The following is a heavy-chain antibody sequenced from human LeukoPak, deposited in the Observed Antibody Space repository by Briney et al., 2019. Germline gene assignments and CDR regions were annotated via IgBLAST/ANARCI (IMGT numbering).Heavy chain of an antibody. CDR1: GFTFSSYG. D-gene: IGHD3-9*01. CDR3: ARDSGGYFDRNHFDY. V-gene: IGHV3-30*03. J-gene: IGHJ4*02. Sequence: GGSLRLSCAASGFTFSSYGMHWVRQAPGKGLEWVAVISYDGSNKYYADSVKGRFTISRDNSKNTLYLEMNSLRAEDTAVYYCARDSGGYFDRNHFDYWGQGTLVTVSS. CDR2: ISYDGSNK.